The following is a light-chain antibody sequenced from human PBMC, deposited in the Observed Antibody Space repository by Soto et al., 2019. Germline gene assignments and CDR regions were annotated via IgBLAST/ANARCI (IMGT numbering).Light chain of an antibody. CDR3: QQHNNWPPWT. J-gene: IGKJ1*01. CDR1: QSVSSN. Sequence: EIVMTQSPATLSVSPGERATLSCRASQSVSSNLAWYQQKPGQAPRLLMYGASTRATGIPDRFSGSGSGTEFNLTISSLQSEDFAVYCCQQHNNWPPWTFGQGTKVEIK. CDR2: GAS. V-gene: IGKV3-15*01.